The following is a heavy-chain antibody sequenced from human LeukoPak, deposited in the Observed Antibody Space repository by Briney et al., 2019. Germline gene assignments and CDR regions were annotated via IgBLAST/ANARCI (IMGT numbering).Heavy chain of an antibody. CDR2: ISSSGSTI. J-gene: IGHJ4*02. V-gene: IGHV3-48*03. CDR3: ARYPLSPPMAIFDY. CDR1: GFTLSSYE. Sequence: GGSLRLSCAASGFTLSSYEMNWVRQAPGKGLEWVSYISSSGSTIYYADSVKGRFTISRDNAKNTLYLQMNSLRAEDTAVYYCARYPLSPPMAIFDYWGQGTLVTVSS. D-gene: IGHD3-10*01.